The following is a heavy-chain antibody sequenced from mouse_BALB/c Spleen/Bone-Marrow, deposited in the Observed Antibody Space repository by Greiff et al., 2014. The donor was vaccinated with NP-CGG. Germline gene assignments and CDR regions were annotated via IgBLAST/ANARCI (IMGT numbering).Heavy chain of an antibody. CDR3: AGNRCGSNSMDY. Sequence: EVQLQQSGPELVKPGASVKISCKASGYSFTGYYMNWVKQSDGRSLEWIGCIYPYYGGTSYNQKFRGKATLTVYKSSSTAYMQLTSLTSENSTVYYCAGNRCGSNSMDYWGQGTLVTVSA. J-gene: IGHJ3*01. CDR1: GYSFTGYY. D-gene: IGHD1-1*01. CDR2: IYPYYGGT. V-gene: IGHV1-34*02.